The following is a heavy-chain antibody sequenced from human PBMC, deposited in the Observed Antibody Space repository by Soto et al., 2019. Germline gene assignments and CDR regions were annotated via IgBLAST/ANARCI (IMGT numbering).Heavy chain of an antibody. D-gene: IGHD3-16*01. CDR1: GYTFTSYY. CDR2: INPSGGST. J-gene: IGHJ4*02. Sequence: ASVKVSCKASGYTFTSYYMHWVRQAPGQGLEWMGIINPSGGSTSYAQKFQGRVTMTRDTSTSTVYMELSSLRSEDTAVYYCARESPGGGAMDPPLGYWGQGTLVTVSS. CDR3: ARESPGGGAMDPPLGY. V-gene: IGHV1-46*01.